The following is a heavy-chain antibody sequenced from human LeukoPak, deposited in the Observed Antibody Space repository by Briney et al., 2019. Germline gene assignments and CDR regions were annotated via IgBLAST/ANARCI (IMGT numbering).Heavy chain of an antibody. J-gene: IGHJ5*02. CDR2: IMPVFGKA. CDR1: GGTFTSYA. CDR3: ARDWGMGPSSSWA. V-gene: IGHV1-69*13. D-gene: IGHD6-13*01. Sequence: GASAKVSCKASGGTFTSYAFSWVRQAPGHGLEWMGGIMPVFGKADYAQKFQGRVTITADESTTTAYMELNSLRSEDTAMYYCARDWGMGPSSSWAWGQGTLVTVSS.